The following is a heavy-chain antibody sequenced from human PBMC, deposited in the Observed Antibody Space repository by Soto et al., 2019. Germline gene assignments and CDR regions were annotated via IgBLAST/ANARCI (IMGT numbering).Heavy chain of an antibody. CDR2: ISYDGSNK. CDR3: ARFPIAAAGTPYYHYYGMDV. D-gene: IGHD6-13*01. V-gene: IGHV3-30-3*01. CDR1: GFTFSSYA. J-gene: IGHJ6*02. Sequence: GGSLRLSCAASGFTFSSYAMHWVRQAPGKGLEWVAVISYDGSNKYYADSVKGRFTISRDNSKNTLYLQMNSLRAEDTAVYYCARFPIAAAGTPYYHYYGMDVWGQGTTVTVSS.